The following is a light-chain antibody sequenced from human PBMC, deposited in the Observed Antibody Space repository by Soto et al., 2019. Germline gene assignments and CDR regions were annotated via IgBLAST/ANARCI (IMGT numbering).Light chain of an antibody. J-gene: IGKJ5*01. Sequence: EIVMTPSPVTLSVSPCERATVSWRASQFFSSNLAWYQQKPGQAPRLLIYDASNRATDIPARFSGSGSGTDFTLTISSLEPEDFAVYYCQQRSNWPPFTFGQGTRLEIK. V-gene: IGKV3-11*01. CDR2: DAS. CDR3: QQRSNWPPFT. CDR1: QFFSSN.